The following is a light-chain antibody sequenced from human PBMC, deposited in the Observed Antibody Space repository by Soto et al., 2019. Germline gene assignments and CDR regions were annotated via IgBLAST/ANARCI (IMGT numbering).Light chain of an antibody. V-gene: IGLV2-8*01. CDR3: NSYAGSNNWV. J-gene: IGLJ3*02. CDR1: SSDVGSYNY. CDR2: EVS. Sequence: QSALTQPASVSGSPGQSITISCTGTSSDVGSYNYVSWFQQHPGQAPKLMIYEVSKRPSGVPDRFSGSKSGNTASLTVSGLQAEDEADYYCNSYAGSNNWVFGGGTKVTVL.